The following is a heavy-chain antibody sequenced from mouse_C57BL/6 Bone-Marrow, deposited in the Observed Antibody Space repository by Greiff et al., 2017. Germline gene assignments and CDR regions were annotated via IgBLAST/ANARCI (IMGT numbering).Heavy chain of an antibody. CDR3: ARELRTYFDY. Sequence: DVMLVESGGGLVKPGGSLKLSCAASGFTFSSYAMSWVRQTPEKRLEWVATISDGGSYTYYPDNVKGRFTISRDNAKNHLYLQMSHLKSEDTAMYYWARELRTYFDYWGQGTTLTVSS. CDR1: GFTFSSYA. J-gene: IGHJ2*01. CDR2: ISDGGSYT. V-gene: IGHV5-4*01. D-gene: IGHD1-1*01.